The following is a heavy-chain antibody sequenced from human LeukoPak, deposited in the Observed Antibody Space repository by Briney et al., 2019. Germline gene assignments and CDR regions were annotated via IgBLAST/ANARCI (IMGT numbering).Heavy chain of an antibody. CDR1: GYTFTSYY. J-gene: IGHJ4*02. Sequence: ASVKVSCTASGYTFTSYYMHWVRQTPGQGLEWMGIINPSGGSTSYAQTFQGRVTMTRDMSTSTVYMELSSLRSEDTAVYYCARESRAVAGTGFDYWGQGTLVTVSS. CDR3: ARESRAVAGTGFDY. CDR2: INPSGGST. D-gene: IGHD6-19*01. V-gene: IGHV1-46*01.